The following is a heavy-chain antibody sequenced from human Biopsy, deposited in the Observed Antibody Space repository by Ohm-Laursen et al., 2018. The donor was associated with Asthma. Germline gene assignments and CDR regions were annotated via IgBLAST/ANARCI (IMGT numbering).Heavy chain of an antibody. CDR1: GYTFNSAG. D-gene: IGHD3-10*01. J-gene: IGHJ6*02. V-gene: IGHV1-18*01. Sequence: ALVKVSCKTSGYTFNSAGITWVRQAPGQGLEWMGWISVYNGNTKVAQKLQDRVTMITDTSTSTAYMELRSLRSDDTAVYFCARAVDYSHYYGIDVRGQGTTVTVS. CDR2: ISVYNGNT. CDR3: ARAVDYSHYYGIDV.